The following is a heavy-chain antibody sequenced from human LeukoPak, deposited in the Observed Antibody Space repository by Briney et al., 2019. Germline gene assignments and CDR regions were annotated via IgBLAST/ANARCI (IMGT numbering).Heavy chain of an antibody. V-gene: IGHV1-69*13. D-gene: IGHD1-26*01. CDR1: GGTFSSYA. Sequence: GASVKVSCKASGGTFSSYAISWVRQAPGQGLEWMGGIIPIFGTANYAQKFQGRVTITADESTSTAYMELSSLRSEDTAVYYCARDHGESYYSCYWGQGTLVTVSS. CDR2: IIPIFGTA. J-gene: IGHJ4*02. CDR3: ARDHGESYYSCY.